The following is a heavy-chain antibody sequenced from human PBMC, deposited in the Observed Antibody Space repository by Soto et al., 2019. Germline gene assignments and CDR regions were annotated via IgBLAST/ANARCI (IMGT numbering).Heavy chain of an antibody. Sequence: QVQLVQSGAEVKKPGASVKVSCKASGYTFTGYYMHWVRQAPGQGLEWMGWINPNSGGTNYAQKFQGRVTMTRDTSIRTAYMELSRLRSDDTALYYCARVAVAGPRYFDCWGQGTLVTVSS. CDR1: GYTFTGYY. J-gene: IGHJ4*02. CDR2: INPNSGGT. V-gene: IGHV1-2*02. D-gene: IGHD6-19*01. CDR3: ARVAVAGPRYFDC.